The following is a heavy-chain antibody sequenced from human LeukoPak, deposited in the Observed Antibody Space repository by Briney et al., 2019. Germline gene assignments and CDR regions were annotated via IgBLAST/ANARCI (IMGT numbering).Heavy chain of an antibody. V-gene: IGHV4-31*03. CDR1: GGSISIGGYY. Sequence: PSETLSLTCTVSGGSISIGGYYWSWIRQHPGKGLEWIGYIYYSGITYYNSSLKSRVTISVDTSKNQFSLYLSSVAAADTAVYYCARVTSGEFADYWGQGTQVTVSS. J-gene: IGHJ4*02. CDR3: ARVTSGEFADY. CDR2: IYYSGIT. D-gene: IGHD3-10*01.